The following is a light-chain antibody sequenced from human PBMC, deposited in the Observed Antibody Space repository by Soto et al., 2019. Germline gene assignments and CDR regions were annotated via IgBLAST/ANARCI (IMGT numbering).Light chain of an antibody. CDR1: SSDVGGYNY. V-gene: IGLV2-14*01. CDR2: EVS. CDR3: SSYTRSSTPYV. Sequence: QSALTQPASVSGSPGQSITISCTGTSSDVGGYNYVSWYQQRPGKAPKLMIYEVSNRPSGVSNRFSGSKSGNTASLTISGLQAEDEADYYCSSYTRSSTPYVFGTGTKVTVL. J-gene: IGLJ1*01.